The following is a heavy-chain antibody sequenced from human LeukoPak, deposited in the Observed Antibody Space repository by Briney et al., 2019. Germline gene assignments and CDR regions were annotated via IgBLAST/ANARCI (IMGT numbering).Heavy chain of an antibody. CDR2: NLPIFRTA. Sequence: ASVKVPCKASGGPYSSFAIRWVRQAPGQGLEWRGGNLPIFRTANYAKKFQGRDTITTDESTSTAYMELSSLRSEDTAVYYCARGLSRYNWNYDLDYWGQGTLVTVSS. D-gene: IGHD1-7*01. V-gene: IGHV1-69*05. CDR1: GGPYSSFA. J-gene: IGHJ4*02. CDR3: ARGLSRYNWNYDLDY.